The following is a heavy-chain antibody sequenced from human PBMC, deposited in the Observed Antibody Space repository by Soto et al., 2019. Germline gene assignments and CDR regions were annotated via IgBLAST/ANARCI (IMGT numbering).Heavy chain of an antibody. D-gene: IGHD3-16*01. CDR3: RRGGGPYVWFNEF. CDR2: IIPVFGTP. V-gene: IGHV1-69*01. Sequence: QGQLVQSGPEVKRPGSSVKVSCKDSGGLFSSFAISWVRQAPGQGLEWLGGIIPVFGTPTYAEKFQGRLTITADESTNTAYMELSSLRSGDTAVYYCRRGGGPYVWFNEFWGQGTLVTVSS. CDR1: GGLFSSFA. J-gene: IGHJ4*02.